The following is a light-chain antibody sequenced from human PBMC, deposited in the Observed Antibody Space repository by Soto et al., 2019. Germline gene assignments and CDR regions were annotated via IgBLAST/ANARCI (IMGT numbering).Light chain of an antibody. Sequence: QSALTQPPSASGTPGQSVTISCAVTSSDSGGYNYVSWYQQHPGKAPKLIIYEVTKRPSGVSDRFSGSKSGSTASLSVSGPQADDEDDYYCSSYAGSNDLEVFGTGTKVTVL. V-gene: IGLV2-8*01. CDR2: EVT. CDR1: SSDSGGYNY. J-gene: IGLJ1*01. CDR3: SSYAGSNDLEV.